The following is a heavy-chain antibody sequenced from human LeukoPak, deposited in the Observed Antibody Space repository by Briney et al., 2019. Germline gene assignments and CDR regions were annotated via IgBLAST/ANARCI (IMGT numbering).Heavy chain of an antibody. CDR2: IYYSGST. CDR1: GGSISSYY. V-gene: IGHV4-59*08. Sequence: PSETLSLTCTVSGGSISSYYWSWIRQPPGKGQEWIGYIYYSGSTNYNPSLKSRVTISVDTSKNQFSLKLSSVTAADTAVYYCARHISGGDYGYWYFDLWGRGTLVTVSS. J-gene: IGHJ2*01. CDR3: ARHISGGDYGYWYFDL. D-gene: IGHD4-17*01.